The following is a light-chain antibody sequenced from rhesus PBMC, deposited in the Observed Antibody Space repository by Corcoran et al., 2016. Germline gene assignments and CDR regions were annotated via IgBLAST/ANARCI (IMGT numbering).Light chain of an antibody. CDR3: QPYNCFPWA. CDR1: QGMRSY. Sequence: DIQMTQSPSSLSASVGDRVTITGRASQGMRSYLNWYQQKPGKAPKLLFYYANLLESGVPSRFSGSGSWTEFTLTISSLQPENFATYYCQPYNCFPWAFGQVAKVEIK. V-gene: IGKV1-32*01. J-gene: IGKJ1*01. CDR2: YAN.